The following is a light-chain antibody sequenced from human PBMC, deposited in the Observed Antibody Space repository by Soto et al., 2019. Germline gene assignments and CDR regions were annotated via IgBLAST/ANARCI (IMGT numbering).Light chain of an antibody. CDR2: EGS. CDR1: SSDVGSYNL. V-gene: IGLV2-23*01. CDR3: SSYAGSSPV. J-gene: IGLJ2*01. Sequence: QSVLTQPASVSGSPGQSITISCTGTSSDVGSYNLVSWYQQHPGKAPKLMIYEGSKRPSGVSNRFSGSKSGNTASLTISGLQAEDEADYYCSSYAGSSPVFGGGTKLTVL.